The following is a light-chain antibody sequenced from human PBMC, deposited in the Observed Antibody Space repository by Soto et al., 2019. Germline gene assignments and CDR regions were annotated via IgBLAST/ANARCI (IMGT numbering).Light chain of an antibody. CDR2: KAS. Sequence: DIQMTQSPSTLSASVGDRVTITCRAIQTINSWLAWYQQKPGKAPKLLIYKASYLQSWVPSTFSGSGSGTEFTLTISSLQPDDFAPYYCQQYKSYSSWTFGQGTKVDIK. V-gene: IGKV1-5*03. CDR1: QTINSW. J-gene: IGKJ1*01. CDR3: QQYKSYSSWT.